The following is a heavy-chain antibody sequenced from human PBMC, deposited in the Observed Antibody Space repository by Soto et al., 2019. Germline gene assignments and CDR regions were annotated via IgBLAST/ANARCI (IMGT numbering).Heavy chain of an antibody. CDR1: GYSFTSQY. CDR3: AREEWAPPGGGGTEPLDI. D-gene: IGHD3-3*01. CDR2: INPNGGST. Sequence: QVQLVQSGAEVEKPGASVKISCKASGYSFTSQYVHWVRQAPGQGLEWMGIINPNGGSTTYAQKFQGRGTKTWDTSTGQGHMGLGSPASGGTALYYWAREEWAPPGGGGTEPLDIWGQGTMVTVAS. V-gene: IGHV1-46*03. J-gene: IGHJ3*02.